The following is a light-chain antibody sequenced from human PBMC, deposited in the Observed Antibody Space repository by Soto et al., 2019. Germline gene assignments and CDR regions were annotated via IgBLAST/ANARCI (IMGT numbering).Light chain of an antibody. J-gene: IGKJ3*01. CDR3: EQHGNLVLT. V-gene: IGKV1-33*01. Sequence: DIQMTQSPSSLSASVGDRVTITCQASQDISNDLNWYQQKPGKTPKLLIFGASNLDTGVPSRFSGSVSGTHFTFTISSLQPEAVATYYCEQHGNLVLTFGPGTKVNIK. CDR1: QDISND. CDR2: GAS.